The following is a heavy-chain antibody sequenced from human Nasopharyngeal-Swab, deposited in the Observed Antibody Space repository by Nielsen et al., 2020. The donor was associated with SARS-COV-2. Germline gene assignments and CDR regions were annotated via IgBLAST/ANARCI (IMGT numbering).Heavy chain of an antibody. CDR3: VREFEAMGATYLDY. CDR2: LNSDGSST. V-gene: IGHV3-74*01. Sequence: GGSLRLSCTASGFTFSSFWMHWVRHAQGKGLVWVSRLNSDGSSTSYADSVQGRFTISRDNAKNTLYLQMNSLRAEDTAVYSCVREFEAMGATYLDYWGLGTLVTVSS. D-gene: IGHD1-26*01. CDR1: GFTFSSFW. J-gene: IGHJ4*02.